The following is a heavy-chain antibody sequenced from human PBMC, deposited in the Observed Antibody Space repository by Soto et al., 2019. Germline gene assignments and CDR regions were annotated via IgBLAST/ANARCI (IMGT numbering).Heavy chain of an antibody. Sequence: SETLSLTCTVSGGSISSGGYYWSWIRQHPGKGLEWIGYIYYSGSTYYNPSLKSRVTISVDTSKNQFSLKLSSVTAADTAVYYCARVRKDPGSSSWYWFYFDYWGQGTLVTVPS. CDR3: ARVRKDPGSSSWYWFYFDY. D-gene: IGHD6-13*01. J-gene: IGHJ4*02. CDR1: GGSISSGGYY. CDR2: IYYSGST. V-gene: IGHV4-31*03.